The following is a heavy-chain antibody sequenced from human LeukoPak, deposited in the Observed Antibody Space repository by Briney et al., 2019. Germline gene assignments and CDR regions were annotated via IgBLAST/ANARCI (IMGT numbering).Heavy chain of an antibody. V-gene: IGHV4-4*07. CDR3: ARAPPKLLWFGELLTQPPDY. CDR2: IYHSGST. CDR1: GGSISSYY. D-gene: IGHD3-10*01. J-gene: IGHJ4*02. Sequence: SETLSLTCTVSGGSISSYYWSWIRQPAGKGLEWIGSIYHSGSTYYNPSLKSRVTISVDTSKNQFSLKLSSVTAADTAVYYCARAPPKLLWFGELLTQPPDYWGQGTLVTVSS.